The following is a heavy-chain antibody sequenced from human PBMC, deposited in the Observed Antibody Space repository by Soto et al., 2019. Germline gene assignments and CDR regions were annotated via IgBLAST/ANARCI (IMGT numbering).Heavy chain of an antibody. D-gene: IGHD6-19*01. J-gene: IGHJ6*02. CDR1: GFTFTSSA. V-gene: IGHV1-58*01. CDR2: IVVGSGNT. Sequence: GASVKVSCKAPGFTFTSSAVQWVRQARGQRLEWIGWIVVGSGNTNYAQKFQERVTITRDMSTSTAYMELRSLRSEDTAVYYCAADPCAVAGGYYYYGMDVWGQGTTVTVSS. CDR3: AADPCAVAGGYYYYGMDV.